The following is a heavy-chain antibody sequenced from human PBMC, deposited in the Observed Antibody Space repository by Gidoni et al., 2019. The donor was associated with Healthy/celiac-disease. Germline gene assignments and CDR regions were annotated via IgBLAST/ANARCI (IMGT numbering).Heavy chain of an antibody. CDR2: ISSNGGST. Sequence: EVPLVASGGGLVQPGGSLRLSCAASGFPFRSYAMHWVRQAPGKGLEYVSAISSNGGSTYYANSVKGRFTISRDNSKNTLYLQMGSLRAEDMAVYYCARDQREGSGWYFDYWGQGTLVTVSS. V-gene: IGHV3-64*01. J-gene: IGHJ4*02. D-gene: IGHD6-19*01. CDR1: GFPFRSYA. CDR3: ARDQREGSGWYFDY.